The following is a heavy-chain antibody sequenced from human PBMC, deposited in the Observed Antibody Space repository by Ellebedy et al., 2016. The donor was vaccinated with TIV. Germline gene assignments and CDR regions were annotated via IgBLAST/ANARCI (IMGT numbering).Heavy chain of an antibody. Sequence: GGSLRLSCAASGFTFSSYAMHWVRQAPGKGLEWVAVISYDGSNKYYADSVKGRFTISRDNAKNSLYLQMNSLRAEDTAVYYCASTWGQDTEDYWGQGTLVTVSS. CDR1: GFTFSSYA. CDR2: ISYDGSNK. J-gene: IGHJ4*02. D-gene: IGHD5-18*01. CDR3: ASTWGQDTEDY. V-gene: IGHV3-30-3*01.